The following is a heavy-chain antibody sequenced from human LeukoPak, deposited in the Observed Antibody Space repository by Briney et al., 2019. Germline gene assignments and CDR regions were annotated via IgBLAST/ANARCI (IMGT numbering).Heavy chain of an antibody. J-gene: IGHJ4*02. D-gene: IGHD6-13*01. CDR2: INHSGST. CDR3: ARGRVAAAGTPGY. Sequence: PETLSLTCAVYGGSFSGYYWSWIRQPPGKGLEWIGEINHSGSTNYNPSLKSRVTISVDTSKNQFSLKLSSVTAADTAVYYCARGRVAAAGTPGYWGQGTLVTVSS. V-gene: IGHV4-34*01. CDR1: GGSFSGYY.